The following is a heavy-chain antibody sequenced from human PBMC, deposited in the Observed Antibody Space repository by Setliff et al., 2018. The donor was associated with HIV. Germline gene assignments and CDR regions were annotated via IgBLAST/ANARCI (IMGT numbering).Heavy chain of an antibody. D-gene: IGHD6-13*01. CDR2: ISGSGDRT. CDR3: ARDCRVGWVFTYGMDV. CDR1: GFTFRSQD. V-gene: IGHV3-23*01. J-gene: IGHJ6*02. Sequence: GGSLRLSCAASGFTFRSQDINWVRQAPGKELEWVSGISGSGDRTYYADSVKGRFTISRDNSKNTLYLQMNSLRAEDTAVYYCARDCRVGWVFTYGMDVWSQGTLVTVSS.